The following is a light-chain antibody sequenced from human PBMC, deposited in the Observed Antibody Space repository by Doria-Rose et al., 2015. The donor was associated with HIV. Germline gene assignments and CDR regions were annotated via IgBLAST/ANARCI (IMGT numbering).Light chain of an antibody. V-gene: IGKV1-39*01. Sequence: IQPPSSLSASVGDRVTITCRASQSTGSFLNWYQQKPGKAPKLLIYAASPLQNGVPSRFSGSGSGTDFTLTISSLQPEDFATYFCQQSYSTPLTFGGGTKVEIK. CDR1: QSTGSF. CDR3: QQSYSTPLT. CDR2: AAS. J-gene: IGKJ4*01.